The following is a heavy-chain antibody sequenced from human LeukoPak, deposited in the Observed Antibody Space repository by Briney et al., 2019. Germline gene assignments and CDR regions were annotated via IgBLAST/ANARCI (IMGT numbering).Heavy chain of an antibody. V-gene: IGHV4-4*07. D-gene: IGHD2-21*01. CDR1: GGSISSYY. CDR2: ISTSGDT. Sequence: PSETLSLTCTVSGGSISSYYWGWIRQPAGKGLEWIGRISTSGDTHYNPSLKSRVTISVDTSKNQFSLKLSSVTAADTAVYYCAKRPGAGSRDCWFDPWGQGTLVTVSS. CDR3: AKRPGAGSRDCWFDP. J-gene: IGHJ5*02.